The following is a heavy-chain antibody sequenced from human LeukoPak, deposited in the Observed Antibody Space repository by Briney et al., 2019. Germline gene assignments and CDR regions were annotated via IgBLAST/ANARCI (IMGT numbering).Heavy chain of an antibody. CDR1: GGSFSGYY. CDR3: ARGGNSYYDSSGYPGWAFDI. CDR2: IYYSGST. V-gene: IGHV4-59*01. J-gene: IGHJ3*02. D-gene: IGHD3-22*01. Sequence: SETLSLTCAVYGGSFSGYYWSWIRQPPGKGLEWLGYIYYSGSTNYNPSLKSRVTISVDTSKNQFSLKLSSVTAADTAVYYCARGGNSYYDSSGYPGWAFDIWGQGTMVTVSS.